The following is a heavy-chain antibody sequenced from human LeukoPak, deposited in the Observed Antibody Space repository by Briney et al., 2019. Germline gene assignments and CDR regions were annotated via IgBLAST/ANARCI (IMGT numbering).Heavy chain of an antibody. Sequence: PGGSLRLSCAASGFTFSNYAMIWVRQAPGKGLEWVSVINHGGATSYADSVKGRFSISRDNSKNMVYLQMNSLTVEDTAVYYCAKDWFDVRGRGTLVTVSS. V-gene: IGHV3-23*01. CDR3: AKDWFDV. J-gene: IGHJ2*01. CDR1: GFTFSNYA. CDR2: INHGGAT.